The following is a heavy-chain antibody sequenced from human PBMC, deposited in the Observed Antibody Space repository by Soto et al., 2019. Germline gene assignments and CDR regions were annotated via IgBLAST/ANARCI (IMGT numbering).Heavy chain of an antibody. CDR3: ARDGYYDILTGYPDALDI. D-gene: IGHD3-9*01. CDR1: GYTFTSYA. J-gene: IGHJ3*02. V-gene: IGHV1-3*01. Sequence: ASVKVSCKASGYTFTSYAMHWVRQAPRQRLEWMGWINAGNGNTKYSQKFQGRVTITRDTSASTAYMELSSLRSEDTAVYYCARDGYYDILTGYPDALDIWGQGTMVTVSS. CDR2: INAGNGNT.